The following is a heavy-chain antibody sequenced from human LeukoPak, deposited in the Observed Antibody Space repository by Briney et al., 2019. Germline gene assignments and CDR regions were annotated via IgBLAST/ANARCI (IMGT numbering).Heavy chain of an antibody. CDR2: IYHSGST. CDR3: AKGVVPAARSWFDP. D-gene: IGHD2-2*01. V-gene: IGHV4-4*02. Sequence: SGTLSLTCAVSGGSISSSNWWSWVRQPPGKGLEGIGEIYHSGSTNYNPSLKSRVTISVDKSKNQFSLKLSSVTAPDTAVYYCAKGVVPAARSWFDPWGQGTLVTVSS. J-gene: IGHJ5*02. CDR1: GGSISSSNW.